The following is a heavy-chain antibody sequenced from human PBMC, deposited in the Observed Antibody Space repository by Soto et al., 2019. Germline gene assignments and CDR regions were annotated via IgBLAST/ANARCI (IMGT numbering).Heavy chain of an antibody. V-gene: IGHV3-30*18. J-gene: IGHJ4*02. CDR1: GFTMRSYG. CDR2: LSYDGTDQ. CDR3: AKDGHYGHTPAN. D-gene: IGHD4-17*01. Sequence: GGSLRLSCVTSGFTMRSYGLYWVRQAPGKGLEGVASLSYDGTDQNYADSVKGRFTVSRDESKKTLYLQMDSLSAEDTATYYCAKDGHYGHTPANWGQRTLVTVSS.